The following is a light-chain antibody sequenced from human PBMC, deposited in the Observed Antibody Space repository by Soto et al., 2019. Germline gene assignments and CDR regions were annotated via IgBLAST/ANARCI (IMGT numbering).Light chain of an antibody. V-gene: IGKV3-11*01. CDR2: GAF. J-gene: IGKJ5*01. CDR3: QQRNIWPPVT. CDR1: PSVTNY. Sequence: SVLPLSPATLSLSPGERATLSCSASPSVTNYLAWYQQKPGQAPRLLIYGAFNRATGIPARFSGSGSGTDFTLTISSLEPEDFAVYYCQQRNIWPPVTFGQGRRLEIK.